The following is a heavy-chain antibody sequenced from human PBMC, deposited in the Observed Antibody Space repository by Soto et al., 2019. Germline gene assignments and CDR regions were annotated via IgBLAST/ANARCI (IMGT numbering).Heavy chain of an antibody. V-gene: IGHV4-34*01. CDR1: GGSFSGYY. CDR2: INHSGST. D-gene: IGHD2-2*01. J-gene: IGHJ6*02. CDR3: ARGKYCSSTSCYYYYYYYGMDV. Sequence: PSETLSLTCAVYGGSFSGYYWSWIRQPPGKGLEWIGEINHSGSTNYNPSLKSRVTISVDTSKNQFSLKLSSVTAADTAVYYCARGKYCSSTSCYYYYYYYGMDVWGQGTTVTASS.